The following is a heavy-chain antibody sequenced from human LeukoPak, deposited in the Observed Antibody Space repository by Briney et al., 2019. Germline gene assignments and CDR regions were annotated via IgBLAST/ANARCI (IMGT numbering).Heavy chain of an antibody. CDR2: ISGSGGST. J-gene: IGHJ4*02. D-gene: IGHD6-19*01. V-gene: IGHV3-23*01. Sequence: PGGSLRLSCAASGFTFSSYGMRWVRQAPGKGLEWVSAISGSGGSTYYADSVKGRFTVSRDNSKNTLYLQMNSLRAEDTALYYCAKAEGGSGWYSFDYWGQGTLVTVSS. CDR1: GFTFSSYG. CDR3: AKAEGGSGWYSFDY.